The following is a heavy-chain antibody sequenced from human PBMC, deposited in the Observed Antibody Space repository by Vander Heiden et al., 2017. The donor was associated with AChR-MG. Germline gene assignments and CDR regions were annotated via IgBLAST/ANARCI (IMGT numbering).Heavy chain of an antibody. CDR2: ISSNGGAT. J-gene: IGHJ4*02. V-gene: IGHV3-23*01. CDR3: AKAFSSGGDHC. D-gene: IGHD2-21*02. Sequence: EVQLLESGGGLVQPGGSLRLPCAASGFTFSSYTMSWVRQAPGKGLEWVSSISSNGGATFYADPVKGRFTISRDNSKNTLYLQMNSLRAEDTAVYYCAKAFSSGGDHCWGQGTLVTVSS. CDR1: GFTFSSYT.